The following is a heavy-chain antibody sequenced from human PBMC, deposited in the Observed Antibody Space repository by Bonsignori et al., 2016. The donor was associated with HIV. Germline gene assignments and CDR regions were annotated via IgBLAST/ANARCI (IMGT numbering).Heavy chain of an antibody. Sequence: WIRQPPGKGLEWVSVIYSGGSTYYADSVKGRFTISRDNSKNTLYLQMNSLRAEDTAVYYCARSMVRGVIIKGYYYMDVWGKGTTVTVSS. J-gene: IGHJ6*03. V-gene: IGHV3-53*01. CDR2: IYSGGST. D-gene: IGHD3-10*01. CDR3: ARSMVRGVIIKGYYYMDV.